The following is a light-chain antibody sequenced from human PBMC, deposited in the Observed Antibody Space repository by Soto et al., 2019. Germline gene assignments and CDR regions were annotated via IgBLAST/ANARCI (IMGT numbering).Light chain of an antibody. CDR2: AAS. CDR3: QQYVTAFRS. V-gene: IGKV1-39*01. CDR1: QSISSY. Sequence: DIQMTQSPSSLSASVGDRVTITCRARQSISSYLNWYHQKPGKAPKLLIYAASSLQSGVPSRFSGSGSGTEFTLTISSLQPDDFATYYFQQYVTAFRSFGQGTKVDIK. J-gene: IGKJ1*01.